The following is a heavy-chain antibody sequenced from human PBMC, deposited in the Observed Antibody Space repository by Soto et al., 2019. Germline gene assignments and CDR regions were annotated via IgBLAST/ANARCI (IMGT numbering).Heavy chain of an antibody. CDR3: ARSQGSSTSLEIHDYYYYGMEV. CDR1: GGTFSSYA. J-gene: IGHJ6*02. Sequence: QEQLVQSGAEVKKPGSSVKVSCKASGGTFSSYAISWVRQAPGQGLEWMGGIIPISGTANYAQKLQGRVPITTDDSTSTAYLELSSLRSEDTAVYYCARSQGSSTSLEIHDYYYYGMEVWGQGTTVTVSS. V-gene: IGHV1-69*01. CDR2: IIPISGTA. D-gene: IGHD2-2*01.